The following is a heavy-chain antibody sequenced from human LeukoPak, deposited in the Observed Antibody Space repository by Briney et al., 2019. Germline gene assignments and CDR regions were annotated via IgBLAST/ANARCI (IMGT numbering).Heavy chain of an antibody. CDR1: GFTFDDYA. V-gene: IGHV3-43*02. CDR2: ISVDGGST. CDR3: ARKHLESSSWYLPFDY. D-gene: IGHD6-13*01. J-gene: IGHJ4*02. Sequence: TGGSLRLSCAASGFTFDDYAMHWVRQAPGKGLEWVSLISVDGGSTYYADSVKGRFTISRDNSKNSLYLQMNSLRTEDTALYYCARKHLESSSWYLPFDYWGQGTLVTVSS.